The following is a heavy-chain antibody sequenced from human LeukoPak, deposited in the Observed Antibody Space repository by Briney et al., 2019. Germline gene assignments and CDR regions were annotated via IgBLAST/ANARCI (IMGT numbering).Heavy chain of an antibody. V-gene: IGHV3-11*01. Sequence: GGSLRLSCAASGFTFSDYYMSWIRQAPGKGLEWVSYISSSGSTIYYADSVKGRFTISRDNAKNSLYLQMNSLRAEDTAVYYCAKDINYDSSGYSYYTSFDYWGQGTLVTVSS. CDR1: GFTFSDYY. J-gene: IGHJ4*02. D-gene: IGHD3-22*01. CDR3: AKDINYDSSGYSYYTSFDY. CDR2: ISSSGSTI.